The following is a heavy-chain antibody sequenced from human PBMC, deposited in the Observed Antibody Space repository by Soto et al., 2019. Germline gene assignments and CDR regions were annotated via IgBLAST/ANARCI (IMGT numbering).Heavy chain of an antibody. CDR3: ARVNCSGGSCYLDAFDI. D-gene: IGHD2-15*01. Sequence: SETLSLTCAVYGGSFSGYYWSWIRQPPGKGLEWIGYINYSGSTNYNPSLKSRVTISVDTSKNQFSLKLSSVTAADTAVYYCARVNCSGGSCYLDAFDIWGQGTMVTVSS. CDR2: INYSGST. CDR1: GGSFSGYY. J-gene: IGHJ3*02. V-gene: IGHV4-59*01.